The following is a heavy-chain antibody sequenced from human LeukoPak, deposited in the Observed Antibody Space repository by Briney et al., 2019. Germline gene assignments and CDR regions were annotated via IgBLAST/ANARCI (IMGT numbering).Heavy chain of an antibody. CDR3: AXDXADVGPYYYDSLMDV. Sequence: PGGSLRLSCAASGXTFXSXXXXXVXXAPXXXXXWXSYXXXXXXXIYXADSVXXRFTMSRDNAKNSLYLQMNSLRAEDTAVYYCAXDXADVGPYYYDSLMDVWGQGTTVTVSS. CDR1: GXTFXSXX. CDR2: XXXXXXXI. D-gene: IGHD3-22*01. V-gene: IGHV3-48*03. J-gene: IGHJ6*02.